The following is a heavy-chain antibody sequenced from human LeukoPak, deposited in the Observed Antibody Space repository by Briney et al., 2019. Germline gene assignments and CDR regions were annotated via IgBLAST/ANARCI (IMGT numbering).Heavy chain of an antibody. CDR2: INGDGSDS. CDR1: GFTFSGYW. CDR3: ATGPKKCSSSSCYFFGHYHYYMDV. V-gene: IGHV3-74*01. J-gene: IGHJ6*03. Sequence: GGSLRLSCAASGFTFSGYWMHWVRQAPGKGLVWVSRINGDGSDSSYEDSVKGRFTISRDNAKNTLYSQMNSLRAEDTAVYYCATGPKKCSSSSCYFFGHYHYYMDVWGKGTTVTISS. D-gene: IGHD2-2*01.